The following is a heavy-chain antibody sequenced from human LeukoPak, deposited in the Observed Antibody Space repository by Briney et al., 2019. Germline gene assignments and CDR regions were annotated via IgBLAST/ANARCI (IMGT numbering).Heavy chain of an antibody. J-gene: IGHJ4*02. Sequence: GASVKVSCKASGYTFTGYYMHWLRQAPGQGLEWMGRINPNSGGTNYAQKFQGRVTITRDTSISTAYMELSRLRSDDTAVYYCARQGTDQNLSRYYFDYWGQGTLVTVSS. CDR1: GYTFTGYY. CDR2: INPNSGGT. V-gene: IGHV1-2*06. D-gene: IGHD1-1*01. CDR3: ARQGTDQNLSRYYFDY.